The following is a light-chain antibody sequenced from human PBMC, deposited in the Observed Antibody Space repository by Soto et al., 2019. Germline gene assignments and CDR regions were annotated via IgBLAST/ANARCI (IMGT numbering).Light chain of an antibody. CDR2: KVS. CDR3: MQGTYWYN. V-gene: IGKV2-30*01. J-gene: IGKJ2*01. Sequence: DVVMTQSPLSLPVTLGQPASISCRSSQSLVSSDGNTYLNWYQQSPGQSPRRLIYKVSNRDSGVPDRLSGSGSGTDFTLKISRVEAEDVGVYYCMQGTYWYNFGQGTKLEIK. CDR1: QSLVSSDGNTY.